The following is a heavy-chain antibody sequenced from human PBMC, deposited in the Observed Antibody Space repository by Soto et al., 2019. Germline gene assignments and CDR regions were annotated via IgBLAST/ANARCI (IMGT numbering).Heavy chain of an antibody. D-gene: IGHD1-26*01. V-gene: IGHV3-30*01. CDR1: GFTFGSYA. CDR3: AGVEDEGGSFYD. J-gene: IGHJ4*02. CDR2: ISYDGFNR. Sequence: QVHLVESGGGVVQPGRSLRLSCAASGFTFGSYAMHWVRQAPGGALEWVAVISYDGFNRYYAESVKGRFTISRDNSKNTLYLQMDNLKPDAAAVYFCAGVEDEGGSFYDWGQGTLVTVSS.